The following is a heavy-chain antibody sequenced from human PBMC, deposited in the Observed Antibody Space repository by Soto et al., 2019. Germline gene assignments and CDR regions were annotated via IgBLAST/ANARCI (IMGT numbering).Heavy chain of an antibody. CDR1: GFTFSSYG. D-gene: IGHD2-2*01. CDR3: ARRRCSSTSCYAGFDP. CDR2: ISYDGSNK. Sequence: GSLRLSCAASGFTFSSYGMHWVRQAPGKGLEWVAVISYDGSNKYYADSVKGRFTISRDNSKNTLYLQMNSLRAEDTAVYYCARRRCSSTSCYAGFDPWGQGTLVTVSS. V-gene: IGHV3-30*03. J-gene: IGHJ5*02.